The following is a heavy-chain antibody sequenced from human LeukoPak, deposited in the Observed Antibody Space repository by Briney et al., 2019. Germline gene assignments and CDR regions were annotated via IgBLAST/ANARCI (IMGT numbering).Heavy chain of an antibody. Sequence: SVKVSCKVSGYTLTELSMHWVRQAPGKGLEWMGGIIPIFGTANYAQKFQGRVTITTDESTSTAYMELSSLRSEDTAVYYCARVMGSESYYDSSGYYDYWGQGTLVTVSS. J-gene: IGHJ4*02. D-gene: IGHD3-22*01. CDR2: IIPIFGTA. CDR3: ARVMGSESYYDSSGYYDY. CDR1: GYTLTELS. V-gene: IGHV1-69*05.